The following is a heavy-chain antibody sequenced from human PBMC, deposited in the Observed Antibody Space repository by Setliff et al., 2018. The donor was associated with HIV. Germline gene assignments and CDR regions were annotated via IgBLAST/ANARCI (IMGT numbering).Heavy chain of an antibody. Sequence: PSETLSLTCNVSAGFFTSSNYYWGWIRQPPGKGLEWIGSFHYSGSTSYSPSLRSRVTISVDTSRNQFSLELTSVTAADTAVYYCARSPPYGGHRVFDLWGQGTMVTVSS. D-gene: IGHD4-17*01. CDR2: FHYSGST. CDR3: ARSPPYGGHRVFDL. CDR1: AGFFTSSNYY. J-gene: IGHJ3*01. V-gene: IGHV4-39*01.